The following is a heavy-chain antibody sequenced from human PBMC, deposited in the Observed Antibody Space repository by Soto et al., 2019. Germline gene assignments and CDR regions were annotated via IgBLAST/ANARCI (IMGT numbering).Heavy chain of an antibody. CDR3: AIEYSSSPPYYPIGY. V-gene: IGHV1-69*01. D-gene: IGHD6-6*01. Sequence: QVQLVQSGAEVKKPGSSVKVSCKASGGTLSSYSISWVRKAPGQGLEWMGGIIPIFGTANYAQKFQGRVTITADESTSTAYMELSSLRSEDTAVYYCAIEYSSSPPYYPIGYWGQGTLVTVSS. J-gene: IGHJ4*02. CDR1: GGTLSSYS. CDR2: IIPIFGTA.